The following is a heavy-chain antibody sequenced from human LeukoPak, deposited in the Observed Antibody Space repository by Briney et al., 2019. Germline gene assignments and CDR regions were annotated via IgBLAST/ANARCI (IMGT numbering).Heavy chain of an antibody. CDR2: FDPEDGET. J-gene: IGHJ4*02. CDR1: GYTLTELS. V-gene: IGHV1-24*01. Sequence: GASVKVSCKVSGYTLTELSMHWVRQAPGKGLEWMGGFDPEDGETIYAQKFQGRVTMTEDTSTDTAYMELSSLRSEDTAVYYCATAPDRQYGDYAFDYWGQGTLVIVSS. D-gene: IGHD4-17*01. CDR3: ATAPDRQYGDYAFDY.